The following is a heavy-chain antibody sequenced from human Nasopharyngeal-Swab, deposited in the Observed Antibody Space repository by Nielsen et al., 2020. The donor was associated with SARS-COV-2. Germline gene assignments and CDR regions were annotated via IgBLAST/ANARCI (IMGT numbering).Heavy chain of an antibody. CDR3: LYGMDV. V-gene: IGHV3-30*03. J-gene: IGHJ6*02. Sequence: GESLKISCAASKFTFGNSGMNWVRQAPGQGLEWVAATSADESNKYYVDSVRGRFTISRDNSKNTLYLQMNNLRLEDTAVYFCLYGMDVWGQGTTVTVSS. CDR2: TSADESNK. CDR1: KFTFGNSG.